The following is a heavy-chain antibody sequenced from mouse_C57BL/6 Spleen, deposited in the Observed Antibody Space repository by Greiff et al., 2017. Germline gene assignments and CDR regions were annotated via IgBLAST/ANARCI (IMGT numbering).Heavy chain of an antibody. D-gene: IGHD2-5*01. J-gene: IGHJ3*01. V-gene: IGHV1-26*01. CDR3: ARTGSNYEFAY. CDR2: INPNNGGT. Sequence: EVKLQQSGPELVKPGASVKISCKASGYTFTDYYMNWVKQSHGKSLEWIGDINPNNGGTSYNQKFKGKATLTVDKSSSTAYMELRSLTSEDSAVYYCARTGSNYEFAYWGQGTLVTVSA. CDR1: GYTFTDYY.